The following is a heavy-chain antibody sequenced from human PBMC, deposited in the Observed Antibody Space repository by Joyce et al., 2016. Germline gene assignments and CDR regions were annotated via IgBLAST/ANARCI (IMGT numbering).Heavy chain of an antibody. Sequence: QLQLQESGPGLVKPSETLSLTCPVSGGSVSGSTHYWRWIRQPPGKGLEWIGHIYYSGSTKYNPSLKSRVTMSVHKSKNQFSLKLSSVTAADTAVYYCARCYYGSGSYYGYYGMDVWGQGTTVTVSS. CDR3: ARCYYGSGSYYGYYGMDV. CDR2: IYYSGST. V-gene: IGHV4-61*05. D-gene: IGHD3-10*01. J-gene: IGHJ6*02. CDR1: GGSVSGSTHY.